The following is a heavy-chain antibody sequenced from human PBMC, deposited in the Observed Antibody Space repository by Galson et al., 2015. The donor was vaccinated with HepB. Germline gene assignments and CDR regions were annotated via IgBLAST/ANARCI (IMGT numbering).Heavy chain of an antibody. CDR1: GGSISSYY. CDR2: IYHSGST. J-gene: IGHJ3*02. V-gene: IGHV4-59*12. CDR3: ARTPVASPRQTFDI. Sequence: VSGGSISSYYWSWIRQPSGKGLEWIGYIYHSGSTNYNPSLKSRVTISVDTSNNQFSLNLRSVTAADTAVYFCARTPVASPRQTFDIWGQGTMVTVSS. D-gene: IGHD6-19*01.